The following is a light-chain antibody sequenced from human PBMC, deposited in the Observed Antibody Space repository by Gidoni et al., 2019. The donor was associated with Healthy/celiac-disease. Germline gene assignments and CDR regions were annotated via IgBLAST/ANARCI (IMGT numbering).Light chain of an antibody. J-gene: IGKJ1*01. CDR2: AAS. CDR1: QGISSY. CDR3: QQYYSYPRT. V-gene: IGKV1-8*01. Sequence: AIRMTQSPSSFSASTGDRVTITCRASQGISSYLAWYQQKPGKAPKLLIYAASTLQSGVPSRFSGSGSGTDFTLTISCLQSEDLATYYGQQYYSYPRTFGQGTKVEIK.